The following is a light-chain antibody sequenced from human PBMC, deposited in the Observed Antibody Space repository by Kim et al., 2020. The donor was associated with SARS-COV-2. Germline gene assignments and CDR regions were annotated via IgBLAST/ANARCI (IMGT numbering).Light chain of an antibody. Sequence: QSVTISCTVTSSDVGGYNYVSWYQQHPGKAPKLMIYEVSKRPSGVPDRFSGSKSGNTASLTVSGLQAEDEADYYCSSYAGSNNVVFGGGTQLTVL. CDR2: EVS. J-gene: IGLJ2*01. CDR3: SSYAGSNNVV. CDR1: SSDVGGYNY. V-gene: IGLV2-8*01.